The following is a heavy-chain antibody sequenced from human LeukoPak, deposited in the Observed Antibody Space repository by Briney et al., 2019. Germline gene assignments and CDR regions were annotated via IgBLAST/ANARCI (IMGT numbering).Heavy chain of an antibody. CDR3: ARRRIGGSSWNWFDP. D-gene: IGHD6-13*01. V-gene: IGHV4-30-2*01. Sequence: SETLSLTCAVSGGSISSGGYSWSWIRQPPGKGLEWIGYIYHSGSTYYNPSLKSRVTISVDRSKSQFSLKLSSVTAADTAVYYCARRRIGGSSWNWFDPWGQGTLVTVSS. J-gene: IGHJ5*02. CDR2: IYHSGST. CDR1: GGSISSGGYS.